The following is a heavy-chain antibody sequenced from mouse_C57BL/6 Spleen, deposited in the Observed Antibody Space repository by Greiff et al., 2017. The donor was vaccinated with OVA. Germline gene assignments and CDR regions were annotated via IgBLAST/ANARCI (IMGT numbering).Heavy chain of an antibody. J-gene: IGHJ2*01. V-gene: IGHV5-16*01. CDR2: INYDGSST. CDR3: ARVVYGNYPDY. D-gene: IGHD2-1*01. Sequence: EVKLVESEGGLVQPGSSMKLSCTASGFTFSDYYMAWVRQVPEKGLEWVANINYDGSSTYYLDSLKSRFIISRDNAKNILYLQMSSLKSEDTATYYCARVVYGNYPDYWGQGTTLTVSS. CDR1: GFTFSDYY.